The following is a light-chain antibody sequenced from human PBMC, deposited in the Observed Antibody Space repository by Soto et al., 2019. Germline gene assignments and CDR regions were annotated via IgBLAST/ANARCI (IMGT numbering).Light chain of an antibody. V-gene: IGLV1-40*01. CDR1: SSNIGAGYD. J-gene: IGLJ2*01. CDR3: QSYVRSVCGVV. CDR2: GNS. Sequence: QSVLTQPPSVSGAPGQRVTISCTGSSSNIGAGYDVYWYQQLPGTAPKLLIYGNSNRPSGVPDRFSGSKFGTSASLAITGLQVEDEADYDCQSYVRSVCGVVFAAGTKLSVL.